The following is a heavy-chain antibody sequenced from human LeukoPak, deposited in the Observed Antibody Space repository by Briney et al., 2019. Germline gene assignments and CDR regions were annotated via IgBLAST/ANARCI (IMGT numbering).Heavy chain of an antibody. CDR2: IDNSENT. D-gene: IGHD2-21*01. CDR1: GGSSNSNY. Sequence: SETLSLTCLVSGGSSNSNYWSWIRQPPGKGLEWIAYIDNSENTNYNPSLKSRVTISVDTSRNEFSLKVNYVTAADTAVYYCARHLAARLGGARFCDYWGQGTLVTVSS. J-gene: IGHJ4*02. V-gene: IGHV4-59*08. CDR3: ARHLAARLGGARFCDY.